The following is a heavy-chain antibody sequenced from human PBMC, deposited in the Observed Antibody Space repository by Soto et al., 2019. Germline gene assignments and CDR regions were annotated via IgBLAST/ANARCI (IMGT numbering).Heavy chain of an antibody. CDR3: ATGQNSYGMDV. J-gene: IGHJ6*02. CDR2: MNPNSGNT. V-gene: IGHV1-8*01. CDR1: GYSFTSYD. Sequence: XSVKVSCKASGYSFTSYDSNWVRQATGQGLEWMGWMNPNSGNTGYAQKFQGRVTMTRNTSISTAYMELSSLRSEDTAVYYCATGQNSYGMDVWGQGTTVTVSS.